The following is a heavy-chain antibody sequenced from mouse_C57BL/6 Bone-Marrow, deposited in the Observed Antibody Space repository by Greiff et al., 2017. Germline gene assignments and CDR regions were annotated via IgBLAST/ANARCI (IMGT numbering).Heavy chain of an antibody. CDR3: ARFWLLRDY. V-gene: IGHV1-64*01. CDR1: GYTFTSYW. J-gene: IGHJ2*01. Sequence: VQLQQSGPELVKPGASVKLSCKASGYTFTSYWMHWVKQRPGQGLEWIGMIHPNSGSTNYNEKFKSKATLTVDKSSSTAYMQLSSLTSEDSAVYYCARFWLLRDYWGQGTTLTVSS. D-gene: IGHD2-3*01. CDR2: IHPNSGST.